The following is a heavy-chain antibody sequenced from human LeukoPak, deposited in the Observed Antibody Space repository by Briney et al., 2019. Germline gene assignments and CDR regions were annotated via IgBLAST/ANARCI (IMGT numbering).Heavy chain of an antibody. CDR2: ISSDSRYV. J-gene: IGHJ6*02. V-gene: IGHV3-21*01. D-gene: IGHD4-23*01. CDR1: GFTFSFYS. CDR3: ATDYAGNSLWYYYGLGV. Sequence: GGSLRLSCAASGFTFSFYSMNWVRQAPGKGLEWVSSISSDSRYVYYADSVKGRFTISRDNAKNSLYLQMNSLRAEDTAVYYCATDYAGNSLWYYYGLGVWGQGTTVTVSS.